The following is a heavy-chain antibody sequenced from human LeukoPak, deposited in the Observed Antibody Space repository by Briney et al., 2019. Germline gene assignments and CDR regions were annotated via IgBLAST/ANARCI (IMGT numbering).Heavy chain of an antibody. V-gene: IGHV4-59*12. D-gene: IGHD3-10*01. J-gene: IGHJ5*02. Sequence: TSETLSLTCTVSGGSITNYYWNWIRQPPGKGLEWIGYIYYTGNTNYNPSLKSRVTMSVDTSKNQFSLKLSSVTAADTAVYYCARDRYYYGSGSYHWFDPWGQGTLVTASS. CDR2: IYYTGNT. CDR1: GGSITNYY. CDR3: ARDRYYYGSGSYHWFDP.